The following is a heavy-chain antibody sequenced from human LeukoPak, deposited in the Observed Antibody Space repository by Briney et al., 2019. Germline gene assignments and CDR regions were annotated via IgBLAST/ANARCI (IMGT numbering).Heavy chain of an antibody. CDR1: GGSFSGYY. Sequence: SETLSLTCAVYGGSFSGYYWSWIRQPPGKGLEWIGEISHSGSTNYNPSLKSRVTISVDTSKNQFPLKLSSVTAADTAVYYCARNSNMNYDILTGLYYYYGMDVWGQGTTVTVSS. CDR2: ISHSGST. V-gene: IGHV4-34*01. CDR3: ARNSNMNYDILTGLYYYYGMDV. D-gene: IGHD3-9*01. J-gene: IGHJ6*02.